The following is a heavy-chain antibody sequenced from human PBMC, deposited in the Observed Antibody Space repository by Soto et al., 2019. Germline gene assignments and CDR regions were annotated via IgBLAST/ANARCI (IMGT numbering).Heavy chain of an antibody. CDR1: GFTFSSYS. J-gene: IGHJ4*02. D-gene: IGHD1-7*01. CDR3: ARTLVDWNYYFDY. V-gene: IGHV3-21*01. Sequence: GGSLRLSCAASGFTFSSYSMNWVRQAPGKGLEWVSSISSSSSYIYYADSVKGRFTISRDNAKNSLYLQMNSLRAEDTAVYYCARTLVDWNYYFDYWGQGTLVTVSS. CDR2: ISSSSSYI.